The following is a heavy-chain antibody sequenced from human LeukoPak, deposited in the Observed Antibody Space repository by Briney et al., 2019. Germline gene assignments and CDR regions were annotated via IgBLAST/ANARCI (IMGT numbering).Heavy chain of an antibody. CDR2: ISASGYYI. D-gene: IGHD3-16*01. CDR3: ARDGSWGVYLFYFYMDV. J-gene: IGHJ6*03. V-gene: IGHV3-23*01. Sequence: GGSLRLTCEASGFTFGSFAMSWVRQAPGKGLEWLSGISASGYYIYYADSVKGRFTISRDNSKNTLYIEMNSLRAEDTAVYYCARDGSWGVYLFYFYMDVWGKGTTVTVSS. CDR1: GFTFGSFA.